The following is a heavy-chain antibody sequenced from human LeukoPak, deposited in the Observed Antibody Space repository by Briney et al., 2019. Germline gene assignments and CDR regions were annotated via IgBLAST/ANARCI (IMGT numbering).Heavy chain of an antibody. CDR2: MSHDGNKK. D-gene: IGHD1-7*01. CDR1: GVTLSSYG. Sequence: GGSLRLSCSASGVTLSSYGLHWVRQAPGKGLEWVAVMSHDGNKKYYTDSVKGRFTISRDNAKKSLYLQMNSLRAEDTAIYYCAREDDWNYEDYWGQGTLVTVSS. V-gene: IGHV3-30*04. J-gene: IGHJ4*02. CDR3: AREDDWNYEDY.